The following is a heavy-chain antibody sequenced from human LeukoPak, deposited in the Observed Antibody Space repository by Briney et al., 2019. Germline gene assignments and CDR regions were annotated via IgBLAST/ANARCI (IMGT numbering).Heavy chain of an antibody. CDR3: ARSDGSGSDRDY. D-gene: IGHD3-10*01. Sequence: GGSLRLSCSASGFTFSSYSMNWVRQVPGKGLEWVSYISRSSTTIFYADSVKGRFTISRDNAKDSVYLQMNSLRDGDAAVYYCARSDGSGSDRDYWGQGTLVIVSS. CDR2: ISRSSTTI. CDR1: GFTFSSYS. V-gene: IGHV3-48*02. J-gene: IGHJ4*02.